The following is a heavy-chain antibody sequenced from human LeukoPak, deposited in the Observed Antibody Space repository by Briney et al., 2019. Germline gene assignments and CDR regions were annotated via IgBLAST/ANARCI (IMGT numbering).Heavy chain of an antibody. D-gene: IGHD3-10*01. V-gene: IGHV4-4*09. Sequence: SETLSLTCTLSGGSISSYYWSWIRQSPGNRLEWTGYIYTSGSTNYNPSLKSRVTISVDTSKNQLSLKLSSVTAADTAVYYCARIHGSGIDYWGQGTLVTVSS. CDR1: GGSISSYY. CDR2: IYTSGST. CDR3: ARIHGSGIDY. J-gene: IGHJ4*02.